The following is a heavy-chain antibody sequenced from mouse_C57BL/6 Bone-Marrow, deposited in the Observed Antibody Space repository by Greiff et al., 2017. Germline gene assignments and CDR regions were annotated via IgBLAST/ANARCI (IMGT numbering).Heavy chain of an antibody. CDR3: ARWGIYYGNYPYAKDY. CDR2: IHPNSGST. CDR1: GYTFTSYW. Sequence: QVQLQQPGAELVKPGASVKLSCKASGYTFTSYWMHWVKQRPGQGLEWIGMIHPNSGSTNYNEKFKGKATLTVDTSSSTAYMQLSSLTSEDSAVYYWARWGIYYGNYPYAKDYWGQGTSVTVSS. J-gene: IGHJ4*01. V-gene: IGHV1-64*01. D-gene: IGHD2-1*01.